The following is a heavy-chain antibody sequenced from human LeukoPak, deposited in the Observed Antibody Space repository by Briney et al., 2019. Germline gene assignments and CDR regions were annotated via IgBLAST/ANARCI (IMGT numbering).Heavy chain of an antibody. CDR3: ARTRYYYNSRSYGAPYYFDY. CDR1: GGSISSNSYY. CDR2: IYYSGST. D-gene: IGHD3-10*01. J-gene: IGHJ4*02. V-gene: IGHV4-39*01. Sequence: SETLSLTCAVSGGSISSNSYYWGWIRQPPGKGLEWIGSIYYSGSTYYNPSLKSRVTISVDTSKNQFSLKLSSVTAADAAVYYCARTRYYYNSRSYGAPYYFDYWGQGTLVTVSS.